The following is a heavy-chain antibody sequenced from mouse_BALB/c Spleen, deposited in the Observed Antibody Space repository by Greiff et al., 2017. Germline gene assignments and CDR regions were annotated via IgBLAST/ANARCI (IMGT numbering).Heavy chain of an antibody. Sequence: EVKLVESGGGLVKPGGSLKLSCAASGFTFSSYTMSWVRQTPEKRLEWVATISSGGSYTYYPDSVKGRFTISRDNAKNTLYLQMSSLKSEDTAMYYCTRSPYDYTWFADWGQGTLVTVSA. D-gene: IGHD2-4*01. CDR2: ISSGGSYT. V-gene: IGHV5-6-4*01. CDR1: GFTFSSYT. J-gene: IGHJ3*01. CDR3: TRSPYDYTWFAD.